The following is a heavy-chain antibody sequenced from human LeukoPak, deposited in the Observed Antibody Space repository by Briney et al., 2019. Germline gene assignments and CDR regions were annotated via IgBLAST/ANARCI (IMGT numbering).Heavy chain of an antibody. Sequence: SETLSLTCAVYGGSFSGYYWSWIRQPPGKGLEWIGEINHSGSTNYNPSLKSRVTISVDTSKNQFSLKLSSVTAADTAVYYCARASSGWYPRPWDYWGQGTLVTVSS. CDR2: INHSGST. D-gene: IGHD6-19*01. V-gene: IGHV4-34*01. J-gene: IGHJ4*02. CDR1: GGSFSGYY. CDR3: ARASSGWYPRPWDY.